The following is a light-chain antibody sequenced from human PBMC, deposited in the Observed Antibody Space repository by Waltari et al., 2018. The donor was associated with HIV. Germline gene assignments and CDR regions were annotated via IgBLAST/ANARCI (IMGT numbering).Light chain of an antibody. Sequence: QSALTQPPSASGSPGQSVTISCPGSSSDVGGYTYVSWYQQHPGKAPKLIIDEVTKRPSGVPDRFSGSKSGNTASRTVSGLQAEDEADYYCSSYPGSFPWVFGGGTKLTVL. CDR2: EVT. J-gene: IGLJ3*02. CDR1: SSDVGGYTY. CDR3: SSYPGSFPWV. V-gene: IGLV2-8*01.